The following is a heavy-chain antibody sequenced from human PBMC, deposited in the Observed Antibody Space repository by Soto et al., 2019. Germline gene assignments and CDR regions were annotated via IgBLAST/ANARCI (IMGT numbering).Heavy chain of an antibody. J-gene: IGHJ4*02. Sequence: SVKVSCKASGGTFSSYAISWVRQAPGQGREWMGGIIPIFGTANYAQKFQGRVTITADESTSTAYMELSSLRSEDTAVYYCARDKVAAAFDWGQGTLVTVSS. CDR1: GGTFSSYA. CDR3: ARDKVAAAFD. CDR2: IIPIFGTA. V-gene: IGHV1-69*13. D-gene: IGHD6-13*01.